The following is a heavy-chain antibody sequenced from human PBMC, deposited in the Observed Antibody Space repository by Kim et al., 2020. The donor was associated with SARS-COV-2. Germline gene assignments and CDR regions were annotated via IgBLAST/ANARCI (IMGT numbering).Heavy chain of an antibody. CDR2: IYYSGST. CDR3: AMERAAAGSRVDY. CDR1: GGSISSSSYY. V-gene: IGHV4-39*07. D-gene: IGHD6-13*01. J-gene: IGHJ4*02. Sequence: SETLSLTCTVSGGSISSSSYYWGWIRQPPGKGLEWIGSIYYSGSTYYNPSLKSRVTISVDTSKNQFSLKLSSVTAADTAVYYWAMERAAAGSRVDYWGQGTLVTVSS.